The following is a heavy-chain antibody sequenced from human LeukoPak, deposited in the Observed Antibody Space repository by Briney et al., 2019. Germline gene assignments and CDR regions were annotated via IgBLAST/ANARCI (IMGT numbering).Heavy chain of an antibody. CDR3: AKGSFYDSSGYYDY. D-gene: IGHD3-22*01. V-gene: IGHV3-9*01. J-gene: IGHJ4*02. CDR2: ISWNSGST. CDR1: GFTFDDYA. Sequence: PGRPLRLSCAASGFTFDDYAMHWVRQAPGKGLEWVSGISWNSGSTDYADSVKGRFTIPRDNAKNSLYLQMNSLRAEDTALYYCAKGSFYDSSGYYDYWGQGTLVTVSS.